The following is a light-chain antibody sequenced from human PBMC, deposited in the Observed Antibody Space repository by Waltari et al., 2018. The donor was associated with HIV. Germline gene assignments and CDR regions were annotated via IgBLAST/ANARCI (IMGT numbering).Light chain of an antibody. CDR2: EVT. CDR3: CSYAGRSTHV. J-gene: IGLJ1*01. V-gene: IGLV2-23*02. CDR1: RTDVGSYTV. Sequence: QSALTQPASVSGSPGHSITISCTGPRTDVGSYTVISWYQQHPGKAPKLMIYEVTKRPSGVSNRFSGSKSGNTASLTISGLQAEDEADYYCCSYAGRSTHVFGTGTKVTVL.